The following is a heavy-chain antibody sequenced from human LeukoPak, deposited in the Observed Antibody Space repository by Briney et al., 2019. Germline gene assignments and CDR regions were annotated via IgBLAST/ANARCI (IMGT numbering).Heavy chain of an antibody. CDR2: KNPNSGNT. D-gene: IGHD6-25*01. Sequence: AKVSSKLSGYSFTRVDTGGGPHGPGGGREWRGWKNPNSGNTGYAQKFKGRVTMTENTPITTAYMELSRLRAEDTAVYYCARGQRLHFTLNWFDPGGQGTLVTVSS. CDR1: GYSFTRVD. V-gene: IGHV1-8*01. J-gene: IGHJ5*02. CDR3: ARGQRLHFTLNWFDP.